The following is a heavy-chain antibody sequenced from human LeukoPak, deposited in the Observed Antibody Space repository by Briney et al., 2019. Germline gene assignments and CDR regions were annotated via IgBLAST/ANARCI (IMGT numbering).Heavy chain of an antibody. Sequence: SETLSLTCAVYGGSFSGYYWSWIRQPPGKGLEWIGEINHSGSTNYNPSLKSRVTISVDTSKNQFSLKLSSVTAADTAVYYCARVVVAATSIWSVDYWGQGTLVTVSS. J-gene: IGHJ4*02. CDR2: INHSGST. CDR1: GGSFSGYY. V-gene: IGHV4-34*01. D-gene: IGHD2-15*01. CDR3: ARVVVAATSIWSVDY.